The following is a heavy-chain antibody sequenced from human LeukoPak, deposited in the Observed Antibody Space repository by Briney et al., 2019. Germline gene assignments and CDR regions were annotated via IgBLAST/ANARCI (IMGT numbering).Heavy chain of an antibody. V-gene: IGHV3-48*03. CDR1: LFSLSIYE. CDR2: ISSIGGTI. D-gene: IGHD6-19*01. CDR3: ARDRRIPEAAIWFDP. J-gene: IGHJ5*02. Sequence: PRGGLRLSPADSLFSLSIYEMCWGRDAPGRGREWVSYISSIGGTISYADSVRGRVTITRDNAKNSMYLQMNSLRAEDTAIYYCARDRRIPEAAIWFDPWGQGTLVTVSS.